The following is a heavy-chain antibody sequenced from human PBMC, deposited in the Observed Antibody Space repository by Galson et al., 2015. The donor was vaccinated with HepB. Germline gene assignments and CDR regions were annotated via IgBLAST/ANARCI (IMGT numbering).Heavy chain of an antibody. CDR3: ARDPTPMSTNGCDP. Sequence: SVKVSCKASGCPFSSYAISWVRQAPGQGLEWMGGISPIFGTANYAQNFQDRVTITADESTSTAYMELRSLRSDDTAVYYCARDPTPMSTNGCDPWGQGTLVTVFS. V-gene: IGHV1-69*13. J-gene: IGHJ5*02. CDR1: GCPFSSYA. CDR2: ISPIFGTA. D-gene: IGHD2-8*01.